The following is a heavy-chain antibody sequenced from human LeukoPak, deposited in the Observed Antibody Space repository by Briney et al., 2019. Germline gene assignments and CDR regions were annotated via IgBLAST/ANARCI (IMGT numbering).Heavy chain of an antibody. CDR3: ARGPNYYDRSGYYVDY. J-gene: IGHJ4*02. CDR1: GFTVSRNY. V-gene: IGHV3-66*01. CDR2: IYSGGST. D-gene: IGHD3-22*01. Sequence: GGSLRLSCAASGFTVSRNYMSWVRQAPGKGLEWGSVIYSGGSTYYADSVKGRVTISRDNSKNTLYLQMNSLRAEDTAVYYCARGPNYYDRSGYYVDYGGQGTLVTVSS.